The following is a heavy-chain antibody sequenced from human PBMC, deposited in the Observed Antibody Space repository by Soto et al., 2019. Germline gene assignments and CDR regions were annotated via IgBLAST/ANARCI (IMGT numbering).Heavy chain of an antibody. D-gene: IGHD3-10*01. V-gene: IGHV4-59*01. CDR3: ARDKITGLLDY. CDR2: IYHSGST. CDR1: GGSISSYY. Sequence: SETLSLTCTVSGGSISSYYLSWIRQPPGKGLEWIGYIYHSGSTNYNPSLKSRVTISVDTSKNQFSLKLTSVTAADTAVYYCARDKITGLLDYWGQRTLVTVSS. J-gene: IGHJ4*02.